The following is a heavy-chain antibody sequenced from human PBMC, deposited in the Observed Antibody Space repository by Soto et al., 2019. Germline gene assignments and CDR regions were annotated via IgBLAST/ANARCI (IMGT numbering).Heavy chain of an antibody. CDR3: ARGFEWESDYDYGMDV. J-gene: IGHJ6*02. V-gene: IGHV3-30-3*01. Sequence: QVQLVESGGGVVQPGRSLRLSCAASGFTFSSYAMHWVRQAPGKGLEWVAVISYDGSNKYYADSVKGRFTISRDNSKNTLYLQMNSLRAEDTAVYYCARGFEWESDYDYGMDVWGQGTTVTVSS. CDR1: GFTFSSYA. CDR2: ISYDGSNK. D-gene: IGHD3-3*01.